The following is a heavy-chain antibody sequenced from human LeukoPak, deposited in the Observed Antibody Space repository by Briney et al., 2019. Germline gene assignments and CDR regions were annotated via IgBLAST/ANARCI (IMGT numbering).Heavy chain of an antibody. D-gene: IGHD1-26*01. Sequence: PGGSLRLSCEASGFTFSTYAMSWVRQAPGKGLEWVSRISGSGDSTDYADSVKGRCTISRDNSENTLYLHMTSLRAEDTAVYYCAKDIWEPELHTFDVWGQGTMVAVSS. J-gene: IGHJ3*01. V-gene: IGHV3-23*01. CDR2: ISGSGDST. CDR1: GFTFSTYA. CDR3: AKDIWEPELHTFDV.